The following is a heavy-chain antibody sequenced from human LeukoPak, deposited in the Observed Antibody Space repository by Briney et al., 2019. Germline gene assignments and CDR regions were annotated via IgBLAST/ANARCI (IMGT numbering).Heavy chain of an antibody. V-gene: IGHV5-51*01. Sequence: GESLKISCKGSGYDFTYYRIGWVRQMPGKGLEWMGIIYPGDSDTRYSPSFQGQVTISADKSISTAYLQWSSLKASDTAMYCCARRGRDGSNFGWADSWGQGTLVTVSS. CDR3: ARRGRDGSNFGWADS. J-gene: IGHJ5*01. CDR2: IYPGDSDT. D-gene: IGHD5-24*01. CDR1: GYDFTYYR.